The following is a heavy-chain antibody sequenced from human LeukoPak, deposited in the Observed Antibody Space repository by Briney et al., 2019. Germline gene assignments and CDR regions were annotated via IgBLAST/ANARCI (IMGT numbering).Heavy chain of an antibody. D-gene: IGHD1-26*01. CDR3: ARVSVGATNYFDF. J-gene: IGHJ4*02. CDR2: INYDGSEK. CDR1: GFTFSSYW. V-gene: IGHV3-7*04. Sequence: TGGSLRLSCAASGFTFSSYWMSWVRQAPGKGLEWVANINYDGSEKYYVDSVKGRFTISRDNARNALYLQVNSLRVDDTAVYYCARVSVGATNYFDFWGQGTLVTVSS.